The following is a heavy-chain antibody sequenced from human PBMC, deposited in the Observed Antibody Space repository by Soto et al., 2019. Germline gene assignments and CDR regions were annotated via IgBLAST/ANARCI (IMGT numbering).Heavy chain of an antibody. CDR1: GFTFSNYA. CDR3: AKSPLGYCSGGSCYPPHYFDY. D-gene: IGHD2-15*01. J-gene: IGHJ4*02. CDR2: VGGSGDST. Sequence: EVQLLDSGGGLVQPGGSLRLSCAASGFTFSNYAMSWVRQAPGKGLEWVSGVGGSGDSTYYADSVQGRFTISRDNSKDTLYLQMNSLRAEDTALYYCAKSPLGYCSGGSCYPPHYFDYWGQGTLVTVSS. V-gene: IGHV3-23*01.